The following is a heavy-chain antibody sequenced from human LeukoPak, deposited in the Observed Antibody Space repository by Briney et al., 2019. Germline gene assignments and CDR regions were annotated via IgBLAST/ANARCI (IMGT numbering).Heavy chain of an antibody. D-gene: IGHD5-18*01. CDR3: ARLGYSYGYGS. J-gene: IGHJ5*02. CDR2: VYYSGTT. CDR1: GGSISSYY. Sequence: SETLSLTCTVSGGSISSYYWSWIRQPPGKGLEWIGYVYYSGTTNYNPSLKSRVTISVDTSKNQFSLKLSSVTAADTAVYYCARLGYSYGYGSWGQGTLVTVSS. V-gene: IGHV4-59*08.